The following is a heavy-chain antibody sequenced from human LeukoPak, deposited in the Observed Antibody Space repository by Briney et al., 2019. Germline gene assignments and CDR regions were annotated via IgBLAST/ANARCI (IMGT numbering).Heavy chain of an antibody. Sequence: GGSLRLSCAASGFTFSDYYMSWIRQAPGKGLEWVAVISYDGSNKYYADSVKGRFTISRDNSKNTLYLQMNSLRAEDTAVYYCAKDLNTAMVTEGTMDYYYYYGMDVWGQGTTVTVSS. CDR1: GFTFSDYY. CDR3: AKDLNTAMVTEGTMDYYYYYGMDV. V-gene: IGHV3-30*18. D-gene: IGHD5-18*01. J-gene: IGHJ6*02. CDR2: ISYDGSNK.